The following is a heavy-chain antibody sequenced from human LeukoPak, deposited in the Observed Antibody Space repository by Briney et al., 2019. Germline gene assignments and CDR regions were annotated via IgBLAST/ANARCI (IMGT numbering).Heavy chain of an antibody. D-gene: IGHD6-19*01. CDR3: ARVVSSRAFDL. J-gene: IGHJ3*01. CDR2: IYSDGGT. Sequence: GGSLRLSCAASGITVSTNYMSWVRQAPGKGLEWVSLIYSDGGTYYADPVKGRFTISRDKSKNTLYLQMNSLRAEDTAVYYCARVVSSRAFDLWGQETMVIVSS. CDR1: GITVSTNY. V-gene: IGHV3-53*01.